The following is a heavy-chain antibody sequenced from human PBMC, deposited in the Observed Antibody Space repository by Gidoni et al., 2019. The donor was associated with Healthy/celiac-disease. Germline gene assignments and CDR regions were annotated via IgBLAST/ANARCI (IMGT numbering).Heavy chain of an antibody. CDR2: ISSNGGST. Sequence: GFTFSSYAMHWVRQAPGKGLEYVSAISSNGGSTYYANSVKGRFTISRDNSKNTLYLQMGSLRAEDMAVYYCARDGGSVTPDFRFFDYWGQGTLVTVSS. CDR1: GFTFSSYA. V-gene: IGHV3-64*01. D-gene: IGHD4-17*01. J-gene: IGHJ4*02. CDR3: ARDGGSVTPDFRFFDY.